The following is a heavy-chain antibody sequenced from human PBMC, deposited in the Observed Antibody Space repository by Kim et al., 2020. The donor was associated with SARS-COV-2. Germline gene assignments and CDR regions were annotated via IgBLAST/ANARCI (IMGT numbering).Heavy chain of an antibody. V-gene: IGHV3-9*01. Sequence: GGSLRLSCAASGFTFDDYAMHWVRQAPGKGLEWVSGISWNSGSIGYADSVKGRFTISRDNAKNSLYLQMNSLRAEDTALYYCAKGLVGYFQHWGQGTLVTVSS. CDR3: AKGLVGYFQH. CDR1: GFTFDDYA. CDR2: ISWNSGSI. J-gene: IGHJ1*01. D-gene: IGHD2-15*01.